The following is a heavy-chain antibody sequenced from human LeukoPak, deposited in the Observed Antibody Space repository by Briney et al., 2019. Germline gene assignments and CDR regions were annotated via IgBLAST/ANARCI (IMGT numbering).Heavy chain of an antibody. CDR3: ARLLYDSSGYYWFDP. J-gene: IGHJ5*02. Sequence: ASVKVSCKASGYTFTSYYMHWVRQAPGQGLEWMGIINPSGGSASYAQKFQGRVTMTRDTSTSTVYMELSSLRSEDTAVYYCARLLYDSSGYYWFDPRGQGTLVTVSS. CDR1: GYTFTSYY. D-gene: IGHD3-22*01. CDR2: INPSGGSA. V-gene: IGHV1-46*01.